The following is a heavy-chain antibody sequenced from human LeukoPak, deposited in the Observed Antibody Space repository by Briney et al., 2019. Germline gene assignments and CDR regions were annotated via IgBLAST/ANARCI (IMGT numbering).Heavy chain of an antibody. V-gene: IGHV4-39*01. CDR2: IYYSGST. Sequence: PSETLSLTCTVSGGSISSSTYYWDWIRQPPGKGLEWIASIYYSGSTYYNPSLKSRVTISVDTSKNQFSLKLSSVTAADTAVYYCAAPNVLLWFGEFFWGQGTLVTVSS. J-gene: IGHJ4*02. CDR3: AAPNVLLWFGEFF. CDR1: GGSISSSTYY. D-gene: IGHD3-10*01.